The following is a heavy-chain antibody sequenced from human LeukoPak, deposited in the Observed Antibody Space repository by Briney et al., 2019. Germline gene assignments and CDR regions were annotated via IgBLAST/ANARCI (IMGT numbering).Heavy chain of an antibody. CDR3: ARGDTVADN. J-gene: IGHJ4*02. Sequence: PGGSLRLSCAASGFTFDDYAMHWVRQAPGKGLEWVSSISSSSSYIYYADSVKGRFTISRDNAKNSLYLQMNSLRAEDTAVYYCARGDTVADNWGQGTLVTVSS. CDR2: ISSSSSYI. CDR1: GFTFDDYA. V-gene: IGHV3-21*01. D-gene: IGHD4-23*01.